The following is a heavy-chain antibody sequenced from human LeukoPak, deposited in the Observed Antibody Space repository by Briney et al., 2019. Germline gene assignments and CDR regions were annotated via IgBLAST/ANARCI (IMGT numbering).Heavy chain of an antibody. CDR2: ISGSNST. D-gene: IGHD1-26*01. J-gene: IGHJ4*02. CDR3: AKEMSSRYSGTFAY. V-gene: IGHV3-23*01. CDR1: GFTFSNYA. Sequence: PGGSLRLSCAASGFTFSNYAMSWVRQAAGKGLEWVSTISGSNSTYYADSVKGRFTTSRDNSKNTLSLQMNSLRVEDTAVYYCAKEMSSRYSGTFAYWGQGTLVTVSS.